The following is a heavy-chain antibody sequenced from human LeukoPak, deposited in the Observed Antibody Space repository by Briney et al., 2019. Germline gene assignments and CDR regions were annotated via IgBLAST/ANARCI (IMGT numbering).Heavy chain of an antibody. D-gene: IGHD1-26*01. V-gene: IGHV3-7*01. J-gene: IGHJ4*02. CDR3: AREYGGSYFFDY. Sequence: GGSLRLSCAASGFTFSSYWMSWVRQAPGKGLEWVANIKQDASEKYYVDSVKGRFAISRDNAKNSLYLQMNYLRAEDTAVYYCAREYGGSYFFDYWGQGTLVTVSS. CDR1: GFTFSSYW. CDR2: IKQDASEK.